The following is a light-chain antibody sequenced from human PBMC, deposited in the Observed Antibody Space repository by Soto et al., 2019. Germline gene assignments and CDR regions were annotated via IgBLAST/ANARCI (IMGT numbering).Light chain of an antibody. J-gene: IGKJ4*01. CDR3: QQYDTSPS. Sequence: EIVLTKSPGTLSLSQGERATLSCWASQRLRSSYLAWYQQRPGQAARRPCSGASIRAIGIPDRFNGSGSGTALTLTITRLEPGDSAVYYCQQYDTSPSFGGGTKVDIK. CDR1: QRLRSSY. CDR2: GAS. V-gene: IGKV3-20*01.